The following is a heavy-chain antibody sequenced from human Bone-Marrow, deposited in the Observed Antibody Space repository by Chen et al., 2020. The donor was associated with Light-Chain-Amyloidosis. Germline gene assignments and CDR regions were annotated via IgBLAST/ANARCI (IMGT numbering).Heavy chain of an antibody. V-gene: IGHV5-51*01. D-gene: IGHD5-12*01. Sequence: GKKPGESLKISCKGSGYTFPNYWIGWVRQMPGKGLEWMGVIYPDDSDARYSPSFEGQVTISADKSITTAYLQWRSLKASDTAMYYCARWRDGYNFDYWGQGTLVTVSS. J-gene: IGHJ4*02. CDR1: GYTFPNYW. CDR2: IYPDDSDA. CDR3: ARWRDGYNFDY.